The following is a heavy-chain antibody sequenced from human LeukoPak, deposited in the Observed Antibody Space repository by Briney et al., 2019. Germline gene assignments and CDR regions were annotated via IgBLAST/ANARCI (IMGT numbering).Heavy chain of an antibody. V-gene: IGHV3-30*02. CDR1: GFTFSSYG. J-gene: IGHJ4*02. CDR3: ARPTSIVVVVAATVY. D-gene: IGHD2-15*01. CDR2: IRYDGSNK. Sequence: PGGSLRLSCAASGFTFSSYGMHWVRQAPGKGLEWVAFIRYDGSNKYYADSVKGRFTISRDNSKNTLYLQMNSLRAEDTAVYYCARPTSIVVVVAATVYWGQGTLVTVSS.